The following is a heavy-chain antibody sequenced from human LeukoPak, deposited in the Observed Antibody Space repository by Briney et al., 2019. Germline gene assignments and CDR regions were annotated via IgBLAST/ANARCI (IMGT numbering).Heavy chain of an antibody. J-gene: IGHJ4*02. Sequence: SETLSLTCAVYGGSFSGYYWSWICQPPGKRLEWIGEINHSGSTNYNPSLKSRVTISVDTSKNQFSLKLTSVTAADTAVYYCARDHLYGDYGLAYWGQGTLVTVSS. CDR2: INHSGST. V-gene: IGHV4-34*01. D-gene: IGHD4-17*01. CDR1: GGSFSGYY. CDR3: ARDHLYGDYGLAY.